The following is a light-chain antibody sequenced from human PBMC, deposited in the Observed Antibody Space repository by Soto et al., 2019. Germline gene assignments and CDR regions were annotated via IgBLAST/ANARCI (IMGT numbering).Light chain of an antibody. CDR3: QQYNSCPWT. CDR1: QSISSW. J-gene: IGKJ1*01. V-gene: IGKV1-5*03. Sequence: PVTPSPPTLTASVGNRVTIACRASQSISSWLAWYKQNPGKAPKLLIYKASSLESGVPSRFSGSGSGTEFTITISSLQADDFATYYCQQYNSCPWTFGQGTKVDIK. CDR2: KAS.